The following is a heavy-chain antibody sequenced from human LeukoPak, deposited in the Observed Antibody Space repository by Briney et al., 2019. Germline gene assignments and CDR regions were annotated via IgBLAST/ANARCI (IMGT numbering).Heavy chain of an antibody. Sequence: PSETLSLTCAVSGGSISSGSYYWGWIRQPPGKGLEWIGSIYYSGSTYYNPSLKSRVTISVDTSKNQFSLKLSSVTAADTAVYYCARERQLEAWDYWGQGTLVTVSS. J-gene: IGHJ4*02. CDR1: GGSISSGSYY. D-gene: IGHD6-13*01. CDR3: ARERQLEAWDY. V-gene: IGHV4-39*01. CDR2: IYYSGST.